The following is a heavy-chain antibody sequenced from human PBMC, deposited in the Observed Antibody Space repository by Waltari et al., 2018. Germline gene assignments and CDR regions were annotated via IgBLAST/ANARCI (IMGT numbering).Heavy chain of an antibody. CDR3: ARHGRTFYGGDCYGIDY. D-gene: IGHD2-21*02. Sequence: EVQLVPFGAEVKKPGESLKISCKASGYDFPNYCTGWVRQMPGKGLEWMGIIYPDYSDTRYSPSFQGQVTMSVDKSISTAYLQWSSLKASDTAIYYCARHGRTFYGGDCYGIDYWGQGALVTVSS. V-gene: IGHV5-51*01. J-gene: IGHJ4*02. CDR1: GYDFPNYC. CDR2: IYPDYSDT.